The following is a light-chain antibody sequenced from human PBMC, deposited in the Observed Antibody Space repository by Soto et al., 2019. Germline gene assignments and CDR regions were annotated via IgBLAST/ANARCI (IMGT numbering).Light chain of an antibody. J-gene: IGKJ4*01. Sequence: ETVLTQSPATLSLSPVERATLSCRASQSVSSYLAWYQQKPDQAPRLLIYDASNRATGIPARFSGSGSGTDFTLTISSLEPEDFAVYYCQQRSNWPRGFGGGTRWIS. CDR2: DAS. V-gene: IGKV3-11*01. CDR3: QQRSNWPRG. CDR1: QSVSSY.